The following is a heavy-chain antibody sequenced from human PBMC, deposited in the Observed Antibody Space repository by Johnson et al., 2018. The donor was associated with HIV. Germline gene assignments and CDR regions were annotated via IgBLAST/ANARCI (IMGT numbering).Heavy chain of an antibody. V-gene: IGHV3-66*01. CDR3: ARDWAACSGGSCRGNAFDI. J-gene: IGHJ3*02. D-gene: IGHD2-15*01. CDR1: GFTVSSNY. Sequence: VQLVESGGGLVQPGRSLRLSCAASGFTVSSNYMSWVRQAPGKGLVWVSRINADGRSTTYADSVKGRFTLSRDNSKNTPDLQMNSLRAEDTAVYYCARDWAACSGGSCRGNAFDIWGQGTMVTVSS. CDR2: INADGRST.